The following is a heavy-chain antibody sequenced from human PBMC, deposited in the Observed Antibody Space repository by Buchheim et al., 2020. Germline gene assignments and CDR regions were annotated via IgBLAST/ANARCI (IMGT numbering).Heavy chain of an antibody. Sequence: EVQLVESGGGLVKPGGSLRLSCAASGFTFSSYSMNWVRQAPGKGLEWVSSISSSSSYIYYADSVKGRFTISRDNAKNSLSLQMDSLRAEDTAVYYCVRGRTYDILTGYTSSRYDYWGQGTL. CDR3: VRGRTYDILTGYTSSRYDY. V-gene: IGHV3-21*01. D-gene: IGHD3-9*01. J-gene: IGHJ4*02. CDR2: ISSSSSYI. CDR1: GFTFSSYS.